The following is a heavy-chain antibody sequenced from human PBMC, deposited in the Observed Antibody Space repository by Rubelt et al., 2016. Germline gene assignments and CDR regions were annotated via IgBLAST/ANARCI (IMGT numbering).Heavy chain of an antibody. CDR3: ARGRGLKSGWFDP. Sequence: QVQLVQSGAEVKKPGASVKVSCKASGYTFTSYGISWVRQAPGQGLEWMGWIDPNSGGTNYARKCQGRVTMTRDTSISTAYMELGRLRSDDTAVYYCARGRGLKSGWFDPWGQGTLVTVSS. V-gene: IGHV1-2*02. D-gene: IGHD2-21*01. CDR2: IDPNSGGT. J-gene: IGHJ5*02. CDR1: GYTFTSYG.